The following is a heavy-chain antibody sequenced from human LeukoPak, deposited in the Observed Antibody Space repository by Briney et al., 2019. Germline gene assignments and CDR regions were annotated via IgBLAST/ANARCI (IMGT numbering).Heavy chain of an antibody. CDR2: TYYRSKWYN. CDR1: GDTVSSNSAA. J-gene: IGHJ4*02. CDR3: ARNIWGSAYFDY. Sequence: SQTLSLTCAISGDTVSSNSAAWNWIRQSPPRGLEWVGRTYYRSKWYNDYAVSVKSRISINPDTSKNQFSLQLNSVTPEDTAVYYCARNIWGSAYFDYWGQGTLVTVSS. D-gene: IGHD7-27*01. V-gene: IGHV6-1*01.